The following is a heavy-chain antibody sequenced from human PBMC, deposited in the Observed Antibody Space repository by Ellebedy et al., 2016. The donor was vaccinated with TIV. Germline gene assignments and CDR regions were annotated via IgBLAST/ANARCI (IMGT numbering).Heavy chain of an antibody. J-gene: IGHJ6*02. D-gene: IGHD2-2*01. CDR2: INPNSGNT. V-gene: IGHV1-2*02. CDR1: GYIFTGFY. CDR3: ARDYCSSNSCGLDV. Sequence: AASVKVSCKASGYIFTGFYLHWVRQAAGQGLEWMGWINPNSGNTNYAQKFQGRVTMTSDTSISTAYMELSGLQSDDTAVYFCARDYCSSNSCGLDVWGQGTTVSVSS.